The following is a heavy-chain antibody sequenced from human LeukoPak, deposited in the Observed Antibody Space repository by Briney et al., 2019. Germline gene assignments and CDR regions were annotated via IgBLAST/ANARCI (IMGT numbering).Heavy chain of an antibody. V-gene: IGHV1-69*13. Sequence: SVKVSCKASGGTFSSYAISWVRQAPGQGLEWMGGIIPIFGTANYAQKFQGRVTITADESTSTAYMELSSLRSEDAAVYYCARDHEYGSGPYYFDYWGQGSLVTVSS. CDR1: GGTFSSYA. CDR3: ARDHEYGSGPYYFDY. CDR2: IIPIFGTA. J-gene: IGHJ4*02. D-gene: IGHD3-10*01.